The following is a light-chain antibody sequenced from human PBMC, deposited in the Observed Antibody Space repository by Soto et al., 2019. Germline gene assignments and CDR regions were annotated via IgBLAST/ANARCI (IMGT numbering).Light chain of an antibody. CDR1: QGISSY. Sequence: DIQLTQSPSSLSASVGDRVTITCRVSQGISSYLNWYRQKPGKVPKLLIYSASNLQSGVPSRFSGSGSGTDFTLTIASLQPDDFATYYCQQYETFSGTFGPGTKVDIK. J-gene: IGKJ1*01. V-gene: IGKV1-27*01. CDR2: SAS. CDR3: QQYETFSGT.